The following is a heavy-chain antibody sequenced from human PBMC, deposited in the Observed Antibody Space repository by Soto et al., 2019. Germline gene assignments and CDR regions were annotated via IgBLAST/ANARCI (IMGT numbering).Heavy chain of an antibody. CDR3: ARGGGYSGYDYLAEE. CDR1: GYTFTGYY. D-gene: IGHD5-12*01. CDR2: INPNSGGT. Sequence: GASVKVSCKASGYTFTGYYMHWVRQAPGQGLEWMGWINPNSGGTNYAQKFQGWVTMTRDTSISTAYMELSRLRSDDTAVYYCARGGGYSGYDYLAEEWGQGTLVTVSS. V-gene: IGHV1-2*04. J-gene: IGHJ4*02.